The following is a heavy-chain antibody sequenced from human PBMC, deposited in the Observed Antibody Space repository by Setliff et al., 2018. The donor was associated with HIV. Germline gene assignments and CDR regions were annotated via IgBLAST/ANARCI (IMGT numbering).Heavy chain of an antibody. V-gene: IGHV3-7*01. CDR2: INEDGSER. CDR3: TKGHYTTSG. CDR1: GFIVSSFW. D-gene: IGHD3-10*01. J-gene: IGHJ4*02. Sequence: LSLSCAASGFIVSSFWMNWVRQAPGKGLEWLANINEDGSERNCVDSVKGRFTISKDNAKNSLYLQMNSLRAEDTAVYYCTKGHYTTSGWGQGTVVTVSS.